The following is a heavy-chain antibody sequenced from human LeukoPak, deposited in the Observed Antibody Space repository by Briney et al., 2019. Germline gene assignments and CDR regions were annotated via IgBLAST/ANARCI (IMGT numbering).Heavy chain of an antibody. CDR3: ARGTQRPFYYYYYMDV. CDR1: GYSFASYW. V-gene: IGHV5-51*01. Sequence: GESLKISWKGSGYSFASYWIGRARQMPGRGREWMRIIYPGDSDTRYRPSFQAQVTISADKPSSTASLQWSSIKASDTAMYYCARGTQRPFYYYYYMDVRGKRTTVTVS. CDR2: IYPGDSDT. D-gene: IGHD1-14*01. J-gene: IGHJ6*03.